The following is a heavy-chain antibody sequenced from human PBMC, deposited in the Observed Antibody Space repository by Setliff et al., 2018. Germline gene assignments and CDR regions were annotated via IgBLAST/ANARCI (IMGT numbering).Heavy chain of an antibody. CDR1: GGSITSGRYY. J-gene: IGHJ4*02. V-gene: IGHV4-39*01. CDR3: ARGLSKRDY. Sequence: SETLSLTCTVSGGSITSGRYYWGWIRQPPGQGLEWIASIHYSENTYYNPSLKTRVTISVDTSKNQFSLKLSFVTAADTAVYYCARGLSKRDYWGQGTLVTVSS. CDR2: IHYSENT.